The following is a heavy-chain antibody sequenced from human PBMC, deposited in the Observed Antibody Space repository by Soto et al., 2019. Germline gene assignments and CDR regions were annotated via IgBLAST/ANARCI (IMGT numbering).Heavy chain of an antibody. Sequence: SETRSLTCAVSVVSISISNLWSWVRQPPGKGLEWIVGIYHSGSTNYNPSLRSRVTMSVDNSKNHFSLKLSSVTAADTAVYYCARAGGYYYDSSGYYGPFDYWGQGTLVTVSS. CDR2: IYHSGST. V-gene: IGHV4-4*02. CDR1: VVSISISNL. CDR3: ARAGGYYYDSSGYYGPFDY. J-gene: IGHJ4*02. D-gene: IGHD3-22*01.